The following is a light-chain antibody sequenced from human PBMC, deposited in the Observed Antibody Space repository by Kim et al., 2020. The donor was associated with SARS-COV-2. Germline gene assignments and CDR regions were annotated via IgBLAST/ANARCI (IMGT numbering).Light chain of an antibody. V-gene: IGKV3-15*01. CDR3: QQYDNWPT. CDR1: RSVYSS. J-gene: IGKJ1*01. CDR2: RAS. Sequence: SASPERRAPLSCVASRSVYSSVAWYQQKPGQAPRLLIYRASSRATGIPVRFSGSGSGTEFTLTISSLQSEDFAVYYCQQYDNWPTVGQGTKVDIK.